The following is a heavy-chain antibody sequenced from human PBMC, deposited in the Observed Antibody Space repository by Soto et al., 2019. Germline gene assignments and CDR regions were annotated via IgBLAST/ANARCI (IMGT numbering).Heavy chain of an antibody. V-gene: IGHV4-59*01. CDR2: VFYTGST. J-gene: IGHJ4*02. CDR3: AKLSGNYHFSLDY. D-gene: IGHD3-10*01. CDR1: GGSFSRYY. Sequence: SETLSLTCTVSGGSFSRYYWSWIRQPPGKGLEWIGYVFYTGSTNYNPSLRGRVTISVDTSKSQFSLKLTSVTAADTAVYYCAKLSGNYHFSLDYWGQGTLVTVSS.